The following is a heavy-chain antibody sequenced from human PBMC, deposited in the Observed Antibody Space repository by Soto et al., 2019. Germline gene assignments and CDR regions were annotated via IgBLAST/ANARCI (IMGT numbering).Heavy chain of an antibody. CDR3: ARPQPSGYIYGFPY. J-gene: IGHJ4*02. D-gene: IGHD5-18*01. CDR1: GLTFRDYY. V-gene: IGHV3-11*01. Sequence: GGSLRLSCAASGLTFRDYYMFWFRQAPGKGLKWVSYISMSGNIIYHADSVKGRFTISRDNAQNSLFLQMNSLRAEDTAVYYCARPQPSGYIYGFPYWGQGTMVTVSS. CDR2: ISMSGNII.